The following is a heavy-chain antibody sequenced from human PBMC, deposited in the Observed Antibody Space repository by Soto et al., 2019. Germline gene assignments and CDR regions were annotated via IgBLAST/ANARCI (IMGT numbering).Heavy chain of an antibody. CDR1: GHIFTGAW. CDR3: WDTVVTGGDFDV. CDR2: IRTNAAGGTA. J-gene: IGHJ3*01. Sequence: EVQLVESGGGLVKPGGSLRLSCTAYGHIFTGAWMNWVRRPPGKGLEWVGRIRTNAAGGTADYAAPVKGRFIISRDDSKNMVFLQMDGLKTEDTALYYCWDTVVTGGDFDVLGRGTMVTVSS. D-gene: IGHD4-17*01. V-gene: IGHV3-15*07.